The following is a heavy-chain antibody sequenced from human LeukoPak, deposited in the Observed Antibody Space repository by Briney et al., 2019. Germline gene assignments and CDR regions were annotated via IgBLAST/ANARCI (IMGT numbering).Heavy chain of an antibody. CDR3: AKVFEVRGARRPKDY. D-gene: IGHD3-10*01. CDR2: ISYDGGNK. V-gene: IGHV3-30*18. CDR1: GFTFSDYG. Sequence: GGSLRLPCVASGFTFSDYGMHWVRQAPGKGLEWVALISYDGGNKFYADSVRDRFTISRDNSKNTLFLQMNSLRTEDTAMYYCAKVFEVRGARRPKDYWGQGTLVIVSS. J-gene: IGHJ4*02.